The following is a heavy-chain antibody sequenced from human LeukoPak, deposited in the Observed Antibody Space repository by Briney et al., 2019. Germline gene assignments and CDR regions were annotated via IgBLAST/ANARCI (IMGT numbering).Heavy chain of an antibody. V-gene: IGHV1-69*06. CDR1: GGTFSSYA. CDR2: IIPIFGTA. CDR3: ARGGRGIHTPYNWFHA. D-gene: IGHD2-15*01. J-gene: IGHJ5*02. Sequence: APVKASSTASGGTFSSYAISGVRQAPGQGLEWMGRIIPIFGTANYAQKFQGRVTITADKSTSTAYMELSSLRSEDTAVYFCARGGRGIHTPYNWFHAGGKETLVTVSS.